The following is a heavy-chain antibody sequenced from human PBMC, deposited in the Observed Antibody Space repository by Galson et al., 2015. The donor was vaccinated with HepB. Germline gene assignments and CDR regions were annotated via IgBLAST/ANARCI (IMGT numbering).Heavy chain of an antibody. D-gene: IGHD3-16*01. Sequence: LRLSCAASGFRFNNYYMGWVRQAPGKGLEWVSVIYIDGSTYYADSVKGRFTISRDNYKNTLYLQMNSLRAEDTAVYYCARRGDVQYYYMDVWGKGTTVIVSS. CDR2: IYIDGST. CDR1: GFRFNNYY. J-gene: IGHJ6*03. CDR3: ARRGDVQYYYMDV. V-gene: IGHV3-53*01.